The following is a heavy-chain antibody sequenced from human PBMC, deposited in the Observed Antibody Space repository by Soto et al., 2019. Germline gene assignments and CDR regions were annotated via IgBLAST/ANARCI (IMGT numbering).Heavy chain of an antibody. V-gene: IGHV3-23*01. CDR1: GFTFSSYA. CDR3: AATPLYYYDSSGYYYFDY. Sequence: GSLRLSCAASGFTFSSYAMSWVRQAPGKGLEWVSAISGSGGSTYYADSVKGRFTISRDNSKNTLYLQMNSLRAEDTAVYYCAATPLYYYDSSGYYYFDYWGQGTLVTVSS. J-gene: IGHJ4*02. D-gene: IGHD3-22*01. CDR2: ISGSGGST.